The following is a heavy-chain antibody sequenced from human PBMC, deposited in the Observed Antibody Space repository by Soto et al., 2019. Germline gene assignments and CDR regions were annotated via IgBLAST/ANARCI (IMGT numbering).Heavy chain of an antibody. CDR1: GFTFSSYA. CDR3: TTDSGMSPYSFDY. D-gene: IGHD1-26*01. V-gene: IGHV3-15*01. Sequence: GGSLRLSCAASGFTFSSYAMSWVRQAPGKGLEWVGRIMSKTDGGTTDYAAPVKGRFTISRDDSKSTLYLQMNSLKTEDTAFYYCTTDSGMSPYSFDYWGQGTLVTVSS. CDR2: IMSKTDGGTT. J-gene: IGHJ4*02.